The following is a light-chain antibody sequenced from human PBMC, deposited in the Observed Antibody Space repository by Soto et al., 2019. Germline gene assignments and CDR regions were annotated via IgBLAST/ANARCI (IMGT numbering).Light chain of an antibody. CDR2: DAS. V-gene: IGKV3-11*01. CDR3: QLRGGWPYT. J-gene: IGKJ2*01. CDR1: HSVANN. Sequence: VLTQSPATLSLSPGDRASLSCRASHSVANNLAWYQHKPVQAPRLLIYDASNRVTGIPARFSGSGSGTDFTLTINFVESDDFAVYFCQLRGGWPYTCGPGTKLE.